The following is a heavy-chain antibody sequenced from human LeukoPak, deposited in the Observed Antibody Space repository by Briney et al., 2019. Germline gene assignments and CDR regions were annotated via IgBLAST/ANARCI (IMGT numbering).Heavy chain of an antibody. D-gene: IGHD2-2*01. CDR2: INPNSGGT. V-gene: IGHV1-2*02. CDR1: GYTFTGYY. CDR3: ARDHCSSTSCQNLDH. Sequence: GASVKVSCKASGYTFTGYYMHWVRQAPGQGLEWMGWINPNSGGTNYAQKFQGRVTMTRDTSISTAYMELSRLRSDDTAVYYCARDHCSSTSCQNLDHWGQGTLVTVSS. J-gene: IGHJ4*02.